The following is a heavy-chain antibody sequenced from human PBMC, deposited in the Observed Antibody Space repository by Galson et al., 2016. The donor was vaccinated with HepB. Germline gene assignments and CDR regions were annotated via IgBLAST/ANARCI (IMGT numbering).Heavy chain of an antibody. CDR1: GGSISSANYY. V-gene: IGHV4-61*02. Sequence: TLSLTCTVSGGSISSANYYWSWIRQPAGKGLEWIGRTYISGSTNYNPSLKSRVSISVDTSKNQFSLNLSSVTAADTAVYYCARVQAVHHGNYYGMDVWGKGTTVTVSS. CDR2: TYISGST. CDR3: ARVQAVHHGNYYGMDV. D-gene: IGHD6-19*01. J-gene: IGHJ6*04.